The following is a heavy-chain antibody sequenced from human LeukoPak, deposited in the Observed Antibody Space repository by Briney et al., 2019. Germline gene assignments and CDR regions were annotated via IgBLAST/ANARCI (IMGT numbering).Heavy chain of an antibody. J-gene: IGHJ6*02. CDR1: GGSISSYY. CDR2: IYYSGST. CDR3: ARGPYGSGYLLDV. Sequence: PSETLSLTCTVSGGSISSYYWSWIRQPPGKGLEWIGYIYYSGSTNYNPSLKSRVTISVDTSKNQFSLKLSSVTAADTAVYYCARGPYGSGYLLDVWGQGTTVTVSS. V-gene: IGHV4-59*08. D-gene: IGHD3-10*01.